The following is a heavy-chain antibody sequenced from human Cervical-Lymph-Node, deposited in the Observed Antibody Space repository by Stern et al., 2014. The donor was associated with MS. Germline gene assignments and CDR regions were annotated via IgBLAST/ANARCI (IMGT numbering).Heavy chain of an antibody. Sequence: VQLVQSGAEVKKPGASVKVSCKASGYTFTSYYMHLVRQAPGQGLEWMGIINPSGGSTSYAQKFQGRVTMTRDTSTSTVYMELSSLRSEDTAVYYCARANSSGWYKGWFDPWGKGTLVTVSS. CDR2: INPSGGST. D-gene: IGHD6-19*01. V-gene: IGHV1-46*01. CDR3: ARANSSGWYKGWFDP. CDR1: GYTFTSYY. J-gene: IGHJ5*02.